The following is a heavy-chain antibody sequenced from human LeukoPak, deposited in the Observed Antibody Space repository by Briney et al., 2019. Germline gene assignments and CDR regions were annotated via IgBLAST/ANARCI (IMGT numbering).Heavy chain of an antibody. J-gene: IGHJ6*02. CDR1: GFTFSGYG. Sequence: GGSLRLSCAASGFTFSGYGMHWVRQAPGKGLEWVAVISYDGHNEYYADSVKGRFTISRDNSKNTVYVQMNSLRAEDTVVYYCAKGVGYGGMDVWGQGTTVTVSS. CDR2: ISYDGHNE. V-gene: IGHV3-30*18. D-gene: IGHD2-8*01. CDR3: AKGVGYGGMDV.